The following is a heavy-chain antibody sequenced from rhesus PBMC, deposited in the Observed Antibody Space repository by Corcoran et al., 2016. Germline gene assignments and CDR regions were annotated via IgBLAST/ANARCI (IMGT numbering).Heavy chain of an antibody. CDR1: GGSISGYYY. CDR3: AAYSSGWSFFDY. Sequence: QVQLQESGPGLVKPSETLSLTCTVSGGSISGYYYWSWIRQPLGKGLEWIGGIYGNSASTYYNPSLKSRVTISKDTSKNQFSLKLSSVTAADTAVYYCAAYSSGWSFFDYWGQGVLVTVSS. J-gene: IGHJ4*01. CDR2: IYGNSAST. V-gene: IGHV4-143*01. D-gene: IGHD6S26*01.